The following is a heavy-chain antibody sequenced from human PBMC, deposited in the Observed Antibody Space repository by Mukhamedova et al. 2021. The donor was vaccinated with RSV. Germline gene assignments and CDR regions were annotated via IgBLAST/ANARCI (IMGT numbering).Heavy chain of an antibody. V-gene: IGHV1-24*01. J-gene: IGHJ3*02. Sequence: QAPGRGLEWMGGLDPERGEIIYAQKFQGRVTMPEDTSTDTAYMELSSLTSEDTAVYFCATCTTMIRGVYLAAFDIWGQGTMVTVSS. CDR2: LDPERGEI. CDR3: ATCTTMIRGVYLAAFDI. D-gene: IGHD3-10*01.